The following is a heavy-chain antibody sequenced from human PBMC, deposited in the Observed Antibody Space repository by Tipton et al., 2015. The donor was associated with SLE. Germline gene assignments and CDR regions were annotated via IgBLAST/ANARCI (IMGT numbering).Heavy chain of an antibody. CDR2: INHSGST. D-gene: IGHD3-10*01. CDR1: GGSFSGYY. CDR3: ARGSGVSVRRFDS. J-gene: IGHJ4*02. Sequence: TLSLTCAVYGGSFSGYYWSWIRQPPGKGLEWIGEINHSGSTNYNPSLESRVTMSVDTSNNQFSLRLSSVAAADTAVYYCARGSGVSVRRFDSWGQGILVTVS. V-gene: IGHV4-34*01.